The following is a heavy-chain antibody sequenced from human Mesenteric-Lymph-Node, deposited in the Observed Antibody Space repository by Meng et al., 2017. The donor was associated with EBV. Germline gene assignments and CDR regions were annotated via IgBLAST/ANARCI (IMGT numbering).Heavy chain of an antibody. D-gene: IGHD5-24*01. Sequence: GQLVQSGAEVKKRGSSVKVSFKASGGTFSRFAIHWVRLVPGQGLEWMAGIIPLFSTTNYAQNFQGRVTITADASTSTAYMEVSSLRSDDTAVYYCAISDGWDISWGQGTLVTVSS. CDR2: IIPLFSTT. CDR3: AISDGWDIS. CDR1: GGTFSRFA. V-gene: IGHV1-69*01. J-gene: IGHJ5*02.